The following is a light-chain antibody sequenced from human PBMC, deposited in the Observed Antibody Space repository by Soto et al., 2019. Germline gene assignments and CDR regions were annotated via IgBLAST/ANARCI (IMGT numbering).Light chain of an antibody. CDR2: GAS. J-gene: IGKJ2*01. CDR1: QSVSGN. CDR3: HQYDDGPYT. V-gene: IGKV3-15*01. Sequence: EIVMKKYTSTLPVARGERGSLWCRASQSVSGNVDWYQQIPGQTPRLLSYGASTRATTIPVRFSGSGSGTEFTLTISSLKSEDFAVYYCHQYDDGPYTFGQGTKV.